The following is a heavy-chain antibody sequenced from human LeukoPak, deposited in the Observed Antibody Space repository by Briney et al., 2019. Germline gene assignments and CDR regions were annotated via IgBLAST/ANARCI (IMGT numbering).Heavy chain of an antibody. J-gene: IGHJ5*02. CDR2: INPSGTGT. CDR1: GNTFTNNG. D-gene: IGHD5-24*01. CDR3: ATDHSMANTAWWFDP. V-gene: IGHV1-46*01. Sequence: ASVKVSCKASGNTFTNNGISWVRQAPGQGLEWMGVINPSGTGTSYAQKFQGRITMSRDTSTSTVYMELSSLRSEDTAFYYCATDHSMANTAWWFDPWGQGTLVTVSS.